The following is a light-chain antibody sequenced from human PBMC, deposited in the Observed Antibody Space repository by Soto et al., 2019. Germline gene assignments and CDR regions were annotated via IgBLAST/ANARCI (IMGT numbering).Light chain of an antibody. CDR3: QQRSNWPAFT. CDR2: DAS. V-gene: IGKV3-11*01. J-gene: IGKJ3*01. Sequence: EIVLTQSPATLSLSPGERATLSCRASQSVSSYLAWYQQKPGQAPRLLIYDASNRATGIPARFSGSGSGTDFTLTISRLEPEDFAVYYCQQRSNWPAFTFGPGTKVDIK. CDR1: QSVSSY.